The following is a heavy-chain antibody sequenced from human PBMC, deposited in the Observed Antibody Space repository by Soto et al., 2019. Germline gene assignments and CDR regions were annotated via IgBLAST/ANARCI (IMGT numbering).Heavy chain of an antibody. CDR1: GFTFSGSA. D-gene: IGHD3-3*01. Sequence: TGGSLRLSCAASGFTFSGSAMHWVRQASGKGLEWVGRVKSKADGGTADYAAPVKGRFTVSRDDSKNTQYLQMNSLKMEDTAVYYCNSYPDFWGGHTPPWGQGTLVTVSS. CDR2: VKSKADGGTA. J-gene: IGHJ5*02. CDR3: NSYPDFWGGHTPP. V-gene: IGHV3-15*07.